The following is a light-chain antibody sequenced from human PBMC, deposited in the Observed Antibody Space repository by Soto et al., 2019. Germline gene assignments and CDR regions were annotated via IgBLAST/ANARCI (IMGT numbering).Light chain of an antibody. J-gene: IGKJ3*01. Sequence: DIQMTQSPSSLSASVGDRVTITCRASQSISSYLNWYQQKPGKAPKLLIYAASSLQSGVPSRFXGSGSGTDFTLTISSLQPKDFATYYCQQSYSTPLFTFGPGTKVDIK. CDR3: QQSYSTPLFT. V-gene: IGKV1-39*01. CDR2: AAS. CDR1: QSISSY.